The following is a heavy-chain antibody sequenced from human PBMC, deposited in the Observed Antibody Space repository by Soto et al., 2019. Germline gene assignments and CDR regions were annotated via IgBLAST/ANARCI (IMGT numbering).Heavy chain of an antibody. CDR2: IIPIFGTA. CDR1: RGSFSSYA. Sequence: VASVKVSCKASRGSFSSYAISWVRKAPGQGLEWMGGIIPIFGTANYAQKFQGRVTITADESTSTAYMELSSLRSEDTAVYYCERDFGIVVVITGPVYYYYGMDVWGQGTTVTVSS. D-gene: IGHD3-22*01. J-gene: IGHJ6*02. CDR3: ERDFGIVVVITGPVYYYYGMDV. V-gene: IGHV1-69*13.